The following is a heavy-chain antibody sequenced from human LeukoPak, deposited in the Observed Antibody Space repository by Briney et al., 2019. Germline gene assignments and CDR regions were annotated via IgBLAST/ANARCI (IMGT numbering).Heavy chain of an antibody. J-gene: IGHJ4*02. CDR3: AREPTSFYYDRYGYYTRDYFDY. Sequence: GVSVKVSCKASVYTFTSNDMSFVRQAPGQGLEWMGWISAYNGNTNYAQKLQGRVTMTTDTSTSTAYVELRSLRSDDTAVYYCAREPTSFYYDRYGYYTRDYFDYWGQGTLVTVSS. CDR2: ISAYNGNT. CDR1: VYTFTSND. V-gene: IGHV1-18*04. D-gene: IGHD3-22*01.